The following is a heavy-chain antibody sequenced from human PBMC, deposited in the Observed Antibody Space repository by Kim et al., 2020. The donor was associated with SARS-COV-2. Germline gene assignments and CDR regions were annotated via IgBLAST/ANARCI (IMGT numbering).Heavy chain of an antibody. Sequence: SETLSLTCTVSGGSISSYYWSWIRQPPGKGLEWIGYIYYSGSTNYNPSLKSRVTISVDTSKNQFSLKLSSVTAADTAVYYCARDVGFGRMVQGVISYYYYMDVWGKGTTVTVSS. V-gene: IGHV4-59*01. D-gene: IGHD3-10*01. CDR1: GGSISSYY. CDR3: ARDVGFGRMVQGVISYYYYMDV. CDR2: IYYSGST. J-gene: IGHJ6*03.